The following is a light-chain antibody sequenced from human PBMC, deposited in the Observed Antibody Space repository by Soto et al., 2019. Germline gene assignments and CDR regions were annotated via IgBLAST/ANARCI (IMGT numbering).Light chain of an antibody. CDR2: EVT. V-gene: IGLV2-14*01. CDR1: SDDIGRYNH. Sequence: QSVLTQPASVSGSPGQSITVSCTGTSDDIGRYNHVSWYQQHPGKAPKLMISEVTNRPSGVSNRFSGSKSGNTASLTSSRLQAEDEADYYCASYRTINTYVFGTGTKVTVL. J-gene: IGLJ1*01. CDR3: ASYRTINTYV.